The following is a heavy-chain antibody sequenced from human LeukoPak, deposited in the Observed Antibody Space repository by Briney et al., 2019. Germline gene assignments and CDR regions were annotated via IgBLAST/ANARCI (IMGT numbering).Heavy chain of an antibody. D-gene: IGHD3-16*01. CDR1: GGSISSSNW. CDR3: AREVTFGGVRNDAFDI. V-gene: IGHV4-4*02. CDR2: IYYSGST. Sequence: SETLSLTCAVSGGSISSSNWWSWVRQPPGKGLEWIGYIYYSGSTYYNPSLKSRVTISVDTSKNQFSLKLSSVTAADTAVYYCAREVTFGGVRNDAFDIWGQGTMVTVSS. J-gene: IGHJ3*02.